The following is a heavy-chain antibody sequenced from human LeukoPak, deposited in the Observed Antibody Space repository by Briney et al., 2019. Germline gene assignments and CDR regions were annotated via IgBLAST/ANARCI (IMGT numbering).Heavy chain of an antibody. CDR3: ARDETNGFDS. V-gene: IGHV3-21*01. J-gene: IGHJ5*01. Sequence: PGGSLRLSCGASGFTFSNYNMNWVRQAPGEGLEWVSSSNSRSTYIFYADSVMGRFTISRDNAKNSRFLQMNSLRAEYTAVYYCARDETNGFDSWGQGTLVTVSS. CDR2: SNSRSTYI. CDR1: GFTFSNYN. D-gene: IGHD1-14*01.